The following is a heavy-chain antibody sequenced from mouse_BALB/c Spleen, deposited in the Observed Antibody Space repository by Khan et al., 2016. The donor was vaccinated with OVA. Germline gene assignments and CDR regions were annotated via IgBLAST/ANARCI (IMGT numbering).Heavy chain of an antibody. CDR3: ARWNYYGYYFDY. Sequence: EVQLQESGPGLVKPFQSLSLTCTVTGYSITSGYAWNWIRQFPGNKLEWMGYISYSGVTSYTPSLKSRISITRDTSKNQFFLQLNSVTTEDTASYYCARWNYYGYYFDYWGQGTTLTVSS. J-gene: IGHJ2*01. CDR1: GYSITSGYA. D-gene: IGHD1-1*01. CDR2: ISYSGVT. V-gene: IGHV3-2*02.